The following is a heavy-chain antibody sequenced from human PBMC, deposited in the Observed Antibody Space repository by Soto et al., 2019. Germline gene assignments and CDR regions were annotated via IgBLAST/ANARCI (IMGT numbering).Heavy chain of an antibody. J-gene: IGHJ4*02. CDR2: ISYDGSNK. Sequence: PGGSLRLSCAASGFTFSSYGMHWVRQAPGKGLEWVAVISYDGSNKYYADSVKGRFTISRDNSKNTLYLQMNSLRAEDTAVYYCAKDRGIQLWNFDYWGQGTLVTVSS. CDR3: AKDRGIQLWNFDY. CDR1: GFTFSSYG. D-gene: IGHD5-18*01. V-gene: IGHV3-30*18.